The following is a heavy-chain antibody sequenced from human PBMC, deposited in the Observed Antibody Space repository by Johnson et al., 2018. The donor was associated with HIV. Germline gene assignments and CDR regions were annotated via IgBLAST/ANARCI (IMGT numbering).Heavy chain of an antibody. V-gene: IGHV3-23*04. Sequence: VQLVESGGGLVQPGGSLRLSCAASGFTFSTYAMSWVRQAPGRGLEWVSAISGGGGSTYYADSVKGRFTISRDNSKNTLYLEMNSLRAEDTAVYYCARADTAMVRGAFDIWGQGTMVTVSS. D-gene: IGHD5-18*01. CDR2: ISGGGGST. J-gene: IGHJ3*02. CDR3: ARADTAMVRGAFDI. CDR1: GFTFSTYA.